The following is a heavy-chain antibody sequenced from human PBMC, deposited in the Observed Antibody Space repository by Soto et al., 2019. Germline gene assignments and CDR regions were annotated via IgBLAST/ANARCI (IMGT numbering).Heavy chain of an antibody. CDR1: GFTFGDNA. D-gene: IGHD3-22*01. CDR3: TTLWEYYYDSRNYHPAY. V-gene: IGHV3-49*04. J-gene: IGHJ4*02. CDR2: IRSKVYGGTP. Sequence: GSLRVSCSASGFTFGDNAISWVRQDPGKGLEWVGFIRSKVYGGTPQYAASVEGRFTISRDDSKSIAYLQMNSLRTEDTAVYYCTTLWEYYYDSRNYHPAYWGQGALVTVSS.